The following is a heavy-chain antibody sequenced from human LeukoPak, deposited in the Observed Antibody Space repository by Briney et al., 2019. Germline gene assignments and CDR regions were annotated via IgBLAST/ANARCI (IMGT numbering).Heavy chain of an antibody. J-gene: IGHJ2*01. Sequence: ASVKVSCKASGYTFIGYYMHWVRQAPGQGLEWMGWINPNTGGTNYAQRFQGRVTMTRDTSISTAYMELSRLRSDDTAVYYCAKEYYYDSSGYYHDWYFDLWGRGTLVTVSS. CDR1: GYTFIGYY. CDR3: AKEYYYDSSGYYHDWYFDL. D-gene: IGHD3-22*01. CDR2: INPNTGGT. V-gene: IGHV1-2*02.